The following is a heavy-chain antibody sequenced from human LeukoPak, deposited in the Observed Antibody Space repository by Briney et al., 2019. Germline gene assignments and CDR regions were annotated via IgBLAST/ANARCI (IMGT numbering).Heavy chain of an antibody. Sequence: ASVKVSCKASDYTFTSYAISWVRRAPGQGLEWMGRISAYDGNTNYAQKFQGRVTMTRDTSISTAYMELSRLRSDDTAVYYCARDDRRQIYDFWSGLGDYWGQGTLVTVSS. CDR2: ISAYDGNT. CDR3: ARDDRRQIYDFWSGLGDY. V-gene: IGHV1-18*01. D-gene: IGHD3-3*01. CDR1: DYTFTSYA. J-gene: IGHJ4*02.